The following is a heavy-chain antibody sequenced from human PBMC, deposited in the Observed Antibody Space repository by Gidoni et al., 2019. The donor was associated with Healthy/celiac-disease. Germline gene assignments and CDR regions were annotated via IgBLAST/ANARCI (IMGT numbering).Heavy chain of an antibody. CDR3: ARGPRWFRETISTPSLYYFDY. CDR2: INPNRGGT. V-gene: IGHV1-2*04. J-gene: IGHJ4*02. Sequence: QVHLVQSGAEVKKPGASVTVSCMASGYTFPGYYMHWGRQAPGQGLEWMEWINPNRGGTNYAQKFQGWVTMTRETSISTAYMVLSRLRSDDTAVYDCARGPRWFRETISTPSLYYFDYWGQGTLVTVSS. CDR1: GYTFPGYY. D-gene: IGHD3-10*01.